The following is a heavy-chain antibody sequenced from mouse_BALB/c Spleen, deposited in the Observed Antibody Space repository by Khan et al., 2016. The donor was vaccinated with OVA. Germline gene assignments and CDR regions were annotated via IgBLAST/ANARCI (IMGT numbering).Heavy chain of an antibody. CDR3: TRHGYVAWFTY. J-gene: IGHJ3*01. V-gene: IGHV1S135*01. CDR2: IDPFSGDT. Sequence: VQLKQSGPELMKPGASVKISCKASGYSFTSYYIHWVMESHGKSLEWIGYIDPFSGDTTYNQKFKGKATLTVDKSSSTAYILLSNLTSEESAVYYCTRHGYVAWFTYWGQGTLVTVSA. CDR1: GYSFTSYY. D-gene: IGHD2-2*01.